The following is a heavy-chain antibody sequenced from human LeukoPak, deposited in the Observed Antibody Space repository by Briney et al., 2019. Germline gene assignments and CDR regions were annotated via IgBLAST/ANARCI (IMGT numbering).Heavy chain of an antibody. CDR2: ISSSGSTI. J-gene: IGHJ4*02. D-gene: IGHD6-13*01. CDR3: ARSIAAAGDFDY. Sequence: PGGSLRVSCAASGFTFSDYYMSWIRQAPGNGLEWVSYISSSGSTIYYADSVKGRFTISRDNAKNSLYLQMNSLRAEDTAVYYCARSIAAAGDFDYWGQGTLVTVSS. V-gene: IGHV3-11*01. CDR1: GFTFSDYY.